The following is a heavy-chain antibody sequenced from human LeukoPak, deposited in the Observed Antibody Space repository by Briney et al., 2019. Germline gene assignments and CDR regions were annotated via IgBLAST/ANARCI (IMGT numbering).Heavy chain of an antibody. J-gene: IGHJ4*02. CDR3: AKDPGLGMGLWFGELSPVT. V-gene: IGHV3-30*02. CDR1: GFTFSSYG. Sequence: PGGSLRLSCAASGFTFSSYGMHWVRQAPGKGLEWVAFIRYDGSNKYYADSVKGRFTISRDNSKNTLYLQMNSLRAEDTAVYYCAKDPGLGMGLWFGELSPVTGGQGTLVTVSS. D-gene: IGHD3-10*01. CDR2: IRYDGSNK.